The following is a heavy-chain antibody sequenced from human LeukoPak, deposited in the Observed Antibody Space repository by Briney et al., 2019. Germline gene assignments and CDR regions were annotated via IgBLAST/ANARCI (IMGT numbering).Heavy chain of an antibody. CDR1: GFTFTSYS. V-gene: IGHV3-23*01. J-gene: IGHJ5*02. D-gene: IGHD2-2*01. CDR2: ISGSGGST. Sequence: GGSLRLSCAASGFTFTSYSMNWVRQAPGRGLEWVSAISGSGGSTYYADSVKGRFTISRDNSKNTLYLQMNSLRAEDTAVYYCAKGEYQLPYPNWFDPWGQGTLVTVSS. CDR3: AKGEYQLPYPNWFDP.